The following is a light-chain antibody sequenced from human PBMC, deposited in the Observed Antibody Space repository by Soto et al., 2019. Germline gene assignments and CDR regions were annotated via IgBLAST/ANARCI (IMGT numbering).Light chain of an antibody. CDR3: QQYGSSPPT. Sequence: EIALTQSQGTLSLSPGERTTLCCRASQSISRYLAWYQQKPGQGPRLLIYGASSRATGTPDRFSGSGSGTDFTLTINRLEPEDFALYYCQQYGSSPPTFGQGTKVDIK. V-gene: IGKV3-20*01. CDR2: GAS. CDR1: QSISRY. J-gene: IGKJ1*01.